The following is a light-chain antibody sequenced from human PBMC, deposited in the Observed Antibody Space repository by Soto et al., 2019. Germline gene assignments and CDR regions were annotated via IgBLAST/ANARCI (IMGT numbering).Light chain of an antibody. J-gene: IGKJ1*01. CDR1: QTVTSSY. Sequence: EIVLTQSPGTLSLSPGERGTLSCRACQTVTSSYLAWNQQKPGQAPRVLIYGASSRATGIPDRVSGSGSGTDFTLTISRLEPEDFEVYYCQQYGRSPWTLGQGTKVDIK. CDR2: GAS. CDR3: QQYGRSPWT. V-gene: IGKV3-20*01.